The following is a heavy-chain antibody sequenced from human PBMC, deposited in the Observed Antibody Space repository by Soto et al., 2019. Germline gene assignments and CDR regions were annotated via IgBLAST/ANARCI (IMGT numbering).Heavy chain of an antibody. J-gene: IGHJ5*02. CDR1: GGSISSGDYY. V-gene: IGHV4-30-4*01. Sequence: SETLSLTCTVSGGSISSGDYYWSWIRQPPGKGLEWIGYIYYSGSTYYNPSLKSRVTISVDTSKNQFSLKLSSVTAADTAVYYCARKFATVWFDPWGQGTLVTVSS. CDR2: IYYSGST. CDR3: ARKFATVWFDP. D-gene: IGHD2-15*01.